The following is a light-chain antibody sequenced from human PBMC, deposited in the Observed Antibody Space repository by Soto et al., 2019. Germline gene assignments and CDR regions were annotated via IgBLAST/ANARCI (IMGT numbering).Light chain of an antibody. J-gene: IGLJ2*01. CDR3: GTWDSSLSAVV. CDR2: DNN. Sequence: QSVLTQPPSVSAAPGQRVTISCSGSPSNIGNNYVSWYQQLPGTAPKLLIYDNNKRPSGIPDRFSGSKFGTSATLGITGLQTGDEADYYCGTWDSSLSAVVFGGGTKLTVL. V-gene: IGLV1-51*01. CDR1: PSNIGNNY.